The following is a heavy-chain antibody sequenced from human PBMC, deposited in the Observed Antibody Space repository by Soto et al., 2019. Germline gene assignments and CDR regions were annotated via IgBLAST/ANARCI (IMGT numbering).Heavy chain of an antibody. V-gene: IGHV5-51*01. CDR1: GYSFTSYW. D-gene: IGHD2-15*01. Sequence: PGESLKISCKGSGYSFTSYWIGWVRQMPGKGLEWMGIIYPGDSDTRYSPSFQGQVTISADKSISTTYLQWSSLKASDTAMYYCARLEVVVAAGDAFDIWGQGTMVTVSS. J-gene: IGHJ3*02. CDR2: IYPGDSDT. CDR3: ARLEVVVAAGDAFDI.